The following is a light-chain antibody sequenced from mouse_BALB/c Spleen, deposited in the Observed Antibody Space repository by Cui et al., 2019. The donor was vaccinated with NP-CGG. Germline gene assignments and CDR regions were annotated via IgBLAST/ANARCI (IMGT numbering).Light chain of an antibody. V-gene: IGLV1*01. CDR2: GTN. Sequence: QAVVPQASALTTSPGETVTLTCRSSTGSVTTSNYANWVQEKPGHLFTGLIGGTNNRVPGVPARFSGSLFGDKAALTITGAQTEDEAIYFCTLWYSNHWVFGGGTKLTVL. CDR1: TGSVTTSNY. J-gene: IGLJ1*01. CDR3: TLWYSNHWV.